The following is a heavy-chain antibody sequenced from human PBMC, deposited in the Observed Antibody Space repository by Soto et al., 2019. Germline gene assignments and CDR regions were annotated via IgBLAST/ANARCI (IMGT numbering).Heavy chain of an antibody. J-gene: IGHJ4*02. D-gene: IGHD2-15*01. CDR1: GFSFSNYA. CDR2: IIGVGTDT. V-gene: IGHV3-23*01. CDR3: AKGSAGRCIGARCYPFDH. Sequence: LRLSCAASGFSFSNYAMNWGRLAPGKRLEWVSSIIGVGTDTYYADSVRGRFTISRDNSRDTLFLQMNSLRGDDTAIYFCAKGSAGRCIGARCYPFDHWGQRTLVTVSS.